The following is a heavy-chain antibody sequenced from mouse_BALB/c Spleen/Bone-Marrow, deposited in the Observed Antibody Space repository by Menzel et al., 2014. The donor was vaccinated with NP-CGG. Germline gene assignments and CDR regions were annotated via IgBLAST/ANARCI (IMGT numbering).Heavy chain of an antibody. CDR3: ARERTGFDY. J-gene: IGHJ2*01. CDR1: GFTFRYFW. D-gene: IGHD4-1*01. CDR2: ISSGSSII. V-gene: IGHV5-17*02. Sequence: EVKVVETGGGLMQPGGSRKLSCAASGFTFRYFWMHWARPAPEKGLEWVAYISSGSSIIYYADTVKGRFTISRDNPKNTLFLQMTSLRSEDTAMYYCARERTGFDYWGQGTTLTVSS.